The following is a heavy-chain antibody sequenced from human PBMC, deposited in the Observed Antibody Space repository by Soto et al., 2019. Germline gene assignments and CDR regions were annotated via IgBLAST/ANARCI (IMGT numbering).Heavy chain of an antibody. V-gene: IGHV1-69*12. D-gene: IGHD6-13*01. CDR1: GDTFSNYV. CDR3: ARETSAPGTFRADASDI. J-gene: IGHJ3*02. CDR2: IVPIFRTA. Sequence: QVQLVQSGAEVKKPGSSVKVACKVSGDTFSNYVINWVLQAPGQGLEWMGAIVPIFRTANYAQKFQGRFTINAHEFTITAYMELSGLRSDDTATYYCARETSAPGTFRADASDIWGQGTLVTVSS.